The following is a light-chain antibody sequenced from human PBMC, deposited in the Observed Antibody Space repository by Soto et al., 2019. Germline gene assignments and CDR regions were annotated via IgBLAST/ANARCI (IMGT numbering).Light chain of an antibody. Sequence: DLQLTQSPSFLSASVGDRVTITCRASQGIDIYLAWYQQRPGRAPKLLLYAASALQSGVPSRFSGSGSGTEFTLTISSLQPEDFATYYCQRLNTFPLTFGGGTKVDIK. V-gene: IGKV1-9*01. CDR2: AAS. CDR1: QGIDIY. CDR3: QRLNTFPLT. J-gene: IGKJ4*01.